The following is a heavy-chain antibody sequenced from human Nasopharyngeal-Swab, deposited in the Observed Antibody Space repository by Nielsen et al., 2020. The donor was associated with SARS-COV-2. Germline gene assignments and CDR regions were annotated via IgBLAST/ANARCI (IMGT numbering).Heavy chain of an antibody. J-gene: IGHJ4*02. V-gene: IGHV1-69*10. CDR2: IIPFLDIA. CDR3: ARDEGDFGSGKYYNAKFPSYYDY. Sequence: SVKVSCKASGGTFTNHAFSWVRQAHGQGLQWMGWIIPFLDIASSAQRFQGRVTITADTSTSTVYMELSSLRSEDTAVYYCARDEGDFGSGKYYNAKFPSYYDYWGQGTLVTVSS. D-gene: IGHD3-10*01. CDR1: GGTFTNHA.